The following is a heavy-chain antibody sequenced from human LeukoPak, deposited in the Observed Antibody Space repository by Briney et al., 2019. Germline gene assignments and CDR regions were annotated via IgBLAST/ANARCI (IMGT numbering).Heavy chain of an antibody. Sequence: PGGSLRLSCAASGFTFTSSAMSWVRQAPGKGLEWISAISGSGGSTYYADSVKGRFTISRDNSKSTLYLQMNSLRAEDTAVYYCAKRPYTGGWFFDYWGQGTLVTVSS. CDR1: GFTFTSSA. CDR3: AKRPYTGGWFFDY. V-gene: IGHV3-23*01. J-gene: IGHJ4*02. D-gene: IGHD6-19*01. CDR2: ISGSGGST.